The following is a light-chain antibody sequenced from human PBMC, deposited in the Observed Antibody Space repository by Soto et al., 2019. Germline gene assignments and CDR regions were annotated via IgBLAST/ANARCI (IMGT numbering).Light chain of an antibody. Sequence: AIHLTQSPSSLSASVGDRVTISCRASQGISTLFAWYQQKPGKAPKLLIYDASTLESGVPSRFSGSGSGADFTLTISSLQPEDFATYHCQQYKSFSYTFGQGTKLEIK. CDR2: DAS. CDR1: QGISTL. J-gene: IGKJ2*01. CDR3: QQYKSFSYT. V-gene: IGKV1-13*02.